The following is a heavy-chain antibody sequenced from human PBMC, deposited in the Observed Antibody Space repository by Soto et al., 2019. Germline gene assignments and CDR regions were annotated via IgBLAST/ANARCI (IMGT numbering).Heavy chain of an antibody. CDR2: IYYSGST. J-gene: IGHJ3*02. Sequence: SDTLSLTCTVSGGSISSYYWSWIRQPPGKGLEWIGYIYYSGSTNYNPSLKSRVTISVDTSKNQFSLKLSSVTAADTAVYYCARDRRVHNWNFDAFDIWGQGTMVT. D-gene: IGHD1-1*01. CDR1: GGSISSYY. V-gene: IGHV4-59*01. CDR3: ARDRRVHNWNFDAFDI.